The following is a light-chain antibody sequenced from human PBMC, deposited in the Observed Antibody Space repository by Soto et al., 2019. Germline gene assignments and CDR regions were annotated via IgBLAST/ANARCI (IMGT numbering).Light chain of an antibody. J-gene: IGKJ5*01. CDR3: QQSYNNMIT. Sequence: DIQMTQSPSSLSASVGDRVTITCGASQNIIFYLNWYQKKPGKAPKLLIYAASNLQSGVPSRLSGSGYGTHLTITISGMENADFETYLCQQSYNNMITFGQGTRLEIK. V-gene: IGKV1-39*01. CDR2: AAS. CDR1: QNIIFY.